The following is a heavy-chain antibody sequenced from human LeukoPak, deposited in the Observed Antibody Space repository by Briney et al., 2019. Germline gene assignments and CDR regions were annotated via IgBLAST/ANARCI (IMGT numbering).Heavy chain of an antibody. J-gene: IGHJ6*02. CDR2: IYYSGST. CDR3: ARLVVCSGGSCYSYYYYYGMDV. V-gene: IGHV4-34*01. D-gene: IGHD2-15*01. Sequence: SGTLSLTCAVYGGSFSGYYWSWIRQPPGKGLEWIGDIYYSGSTNYNPSLKSRVTISVDTSKNQFSLKLSSVTAADTAVYYCARLVVCSGGSCYSYYYYYGMDVWGQGTTVTVSS. CDR1: GGSFSGYY.